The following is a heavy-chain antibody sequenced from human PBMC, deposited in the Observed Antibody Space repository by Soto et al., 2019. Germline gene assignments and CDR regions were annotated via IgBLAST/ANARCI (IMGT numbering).Heavy chain of an antibody. V-gene: IGHV4-59*08. CDR1: GGSISGYY. CDR3: ARSGYYGGMDV. Sequence: SETLSLTCTVSGGSISGYYWSWIRQPPGKGLEWIGYMYNTGSTVYNPSFKSRVTISVDTSKNQFSLKLSSVTAADTAVYYCARSGYYGGMDVWGQGTTVTVSS. J-gene: IGHJ6*02. D-gene: IGHD3-3*01. CDR2: MYNTGST.